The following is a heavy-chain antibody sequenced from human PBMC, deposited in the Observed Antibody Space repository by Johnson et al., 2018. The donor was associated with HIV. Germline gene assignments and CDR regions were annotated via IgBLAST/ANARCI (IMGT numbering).Heavy chain of an antibody. Sequence: QVQLVESGGGVVQPGRSLRLSCAASGFTFSSYAMHWVRQAPGKGLEWVAVISYDGSNKYYADSVKGRFTISRDNSKNTLYLQMNSLRAEDTAVYYCARVATHAFDIWGQGTMATVSS. V-gene: IGHV3-30*04. CDR1: GFTFSSYA. CDR3: ARVATHAFDI. J-gene: IGHJ3*02. D-gene: IGHD1-26*01. CDR2: ISYDGSNK.